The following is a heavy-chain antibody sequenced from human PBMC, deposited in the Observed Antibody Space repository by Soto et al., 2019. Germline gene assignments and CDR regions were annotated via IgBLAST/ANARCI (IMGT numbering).Heavy chain of an antibody. Sequence: QVQLVESGGGVVQPGRSLRLSCAASGFTFSSYGMHWVRQAPGKGLEWVAVISYDGSNKYYADSVKGRFTISRDNSKNTLYLQMNSLRAEDTAVYYCAKDLDTPPGYWGQGTLFTVSS. J-gene: IGHJ4*02. V-gene: IGHV3-30*18. CDR1: GFTFSSYG. CDR3: AKDLDTPPGY. D-gene: IGHD5-18*01. CDR2: ISYDGSNK.